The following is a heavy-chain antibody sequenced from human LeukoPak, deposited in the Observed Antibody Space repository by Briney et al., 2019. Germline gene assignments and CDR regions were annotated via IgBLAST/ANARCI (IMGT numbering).Heavy chain of an antibody. J-gene: IGHJ4*02. D-gene: IGHD6-13*01. Sequence: PSETLSLTCTVSGGSISSDYWSWIRQPPGKGLEWIGYIYYSGTTNYDPSLKSRVTISVDTSKNQFSLKLSSVTAADTAVYYCARGVYIAAAQYAYWGQGTLVTVSS. CDR3: ARGVYIAAAQYAY. CDR2: IYYSGTT. V-gene: IGHV4-59*01. CDR1: GGSISSDY.